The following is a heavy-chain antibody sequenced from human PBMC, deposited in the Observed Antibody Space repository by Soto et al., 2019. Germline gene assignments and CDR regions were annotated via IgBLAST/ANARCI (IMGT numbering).Heavy chain of an antibody. CDR1: GGSISSYY. V-gene: IGHV4-59*01. D-gene: IGHD2-2*01. J-gene: IGHJ6*02. Sequence: TLSLTCTVSGGSISSYYWSWIRQPPGKGLEWIGYIYYSGSTNYNPSLKSRVTISVDTSKNQFSLKLSSVTAADTAVYYCASTSGYYYYYGMDVWGQGTTVTVSS. CDR2: IYYSGST. CDR3: ASTSGYYYYYGMDV.